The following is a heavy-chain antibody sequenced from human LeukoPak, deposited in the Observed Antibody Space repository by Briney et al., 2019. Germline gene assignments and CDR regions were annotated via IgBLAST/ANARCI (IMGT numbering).Heavy chain of an antibody. J-gene: IGHJ6*03. CDR1: GFTFEDYG. V-gene: IGHV3-20*01. CDR2: INWNGGSI. CDR3: VKSSPYDGSGRGYYYMDV. D-gene: IGHD3-10*01. Sequence: PGGSLRLSCAVSGFTFEDYGMSWVRQVQGKGLEWVSGINWNGGSISYAESVKGRFTISRDNAKKSLYLQMNSLRAEASALYQCVKSSPYDGSGRGYYYMDVWGKGTTVTVSS.